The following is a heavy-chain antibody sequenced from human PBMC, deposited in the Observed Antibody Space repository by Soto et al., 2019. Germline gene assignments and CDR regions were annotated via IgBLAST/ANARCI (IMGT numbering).Heavy chain of an antibody. Sequence: ASVKVSCKASGGTFSSYAISWVRQAPGQGLEWMGGIIPIFGTANHAQKFQGRVTITADESTSTAYMELSSLRSEDTAVYYCALGDTAMVVELDYWGQGTLVTVSS. CDR1: GGTFSSYA. V-gene: IGHV1-69*13. CDR2: IIPIFGTA. D-gene: IGHD5-18*01. CDR3: ALGDTAMVVELDY. J-gene: IGHJ4*02.